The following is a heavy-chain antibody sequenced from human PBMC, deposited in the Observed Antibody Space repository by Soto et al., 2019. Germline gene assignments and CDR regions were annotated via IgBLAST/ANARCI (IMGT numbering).Heavy chain of an antibody. V-gene: IGHV4-4*07. CDR2: IYTSGST. D-gene: IGHD1-26*01. CDR3: ARDGGSYPYYIDY. Sequence: KSSETLSLTCTVSGGSMSGYYWSWIRQPAGKGLEWIGRIYTSGSTNYNPSLRSRVTMSVDTSKNQFSLRLSSVTAADTAVYYCARDGGSYPYYIDYWGQGTLVTV. CDR1: GGSMSGYY. J-gene: IGHJ4*02.